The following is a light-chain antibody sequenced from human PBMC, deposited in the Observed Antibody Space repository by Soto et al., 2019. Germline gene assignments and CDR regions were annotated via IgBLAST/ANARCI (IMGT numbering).Light chain of an antibody. J-gene: IGKJ1*01. V-gene: IGKV4-1*01. CDR3: QQYYRTPWT. Sequence: DIVMTQSPDSLAVSLGERATINCKSSQSVLYSSNNKNYLAWYQQKPAQPPKLLIYWASTRESGVPDRFSGSGSGTDFTLTISSLQAEAVAIYYCQQYYRTPWTFGKGTKVDIK. CDR1: QSVLYSSNNKNY. CDR2: WAS.